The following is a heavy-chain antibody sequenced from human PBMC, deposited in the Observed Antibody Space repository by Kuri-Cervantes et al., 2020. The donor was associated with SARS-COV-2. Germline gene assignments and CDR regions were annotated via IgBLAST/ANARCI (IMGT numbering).Heavy chain of an antibody. CDR1: GFTFSSYE. D-gene: IGHD6-6*01. J-gene: IGHJ6*02. V-gene: IGHV3-23*01. CDR2: ISGSGGST. CDR3: AKDDYSSSGLPSIRRALYYYYGMDV. Sequence: GESLKISCAASGFTFSSYEMNWVRQAPGRGLEWVSAISGSGGSTYYADSVKCRFTISRDISKNTLYLQMDSLRAEDTAVYYCAKDDYSSSGLPSIRRALYYYYGMDVRGQGTTVTVSS.